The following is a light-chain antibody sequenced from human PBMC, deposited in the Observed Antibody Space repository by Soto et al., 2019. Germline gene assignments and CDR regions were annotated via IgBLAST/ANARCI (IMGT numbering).Light chain of an antibody. CDR1: QSVLYSSNNKNY. Sequence: DIVMTQSPDSLAVSLGERATINCKSSQSVLYSSNNKNYLAWYQQKPGQPPKLLIYWASTRESGVPDRFSGSGSGKDFTLTISSLQAEDVAVYYCQQYYSNLAFTFGPGTKVDIK. V-gene: IGKV4-1*01. J-gene: IGKJ3*01. CDR3: QQYYSNLAFT. CDR2: WAS.